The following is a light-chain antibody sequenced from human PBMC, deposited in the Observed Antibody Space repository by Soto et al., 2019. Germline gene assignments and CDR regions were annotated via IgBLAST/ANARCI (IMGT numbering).Light chain of an antibody. V-gene: IGLV2-11*01. CDR3: CSFAGSYSDV. J-gene: IGLJ1*01. Sequence: QSALTQPRSVSGSPGQSVTISCTGTSSDVGRYDYVSWYQQHPGKAPKLIVYDVTERPSGVPDRFSDSKSGNTASLTISGLQAEDEADYSCCSFAGSYSDVFGTGTKVTVL. CDR1: SSDVGRYDY. CDR2: DVT.